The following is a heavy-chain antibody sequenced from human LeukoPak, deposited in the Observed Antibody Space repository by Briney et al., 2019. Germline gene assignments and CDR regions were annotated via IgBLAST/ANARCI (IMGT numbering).Heavy chain of an antibody. J-gene: IGHJ4*02. CDR1: GASISSHY. CDR3: ARDIRAVGATLYFDY. V-gene: IGHV4-59*11. D-gene: IGHD1-26*01. Sequence: SETLSLTCTVPGASISSHYWSWIRQTPGKGLEWIGQIYYSGSTNYNPSLKSRVTISVDTSKNQFSLKLSSVTAADTAVYYCARDIRAVGATLYFDYWGQGTLVTVSS. CDR2: IYYSGST.